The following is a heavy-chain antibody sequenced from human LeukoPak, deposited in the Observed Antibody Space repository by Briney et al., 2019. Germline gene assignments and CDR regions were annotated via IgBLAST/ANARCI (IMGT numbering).Heavy chain of an antibody. J-gene: IGHJ3*02. Sequence: GGSLRLSCAASGFSFSSYGMHWVRQAPGKGLEWVAVILYDGSNEYYADSVKGRFTISRDTSKNTIYLQMNSLRAEDTAVYYCARRRTDSSGYRGAFDIWGQGTMVTVSS. CDR2: ILYDGSNE. V-gene: IGHV3-30*03. CDR1: GFSFSSYG. D-gene: IGHD3-22*01. CDR3: ARRRTDSSGYRGAFDI.